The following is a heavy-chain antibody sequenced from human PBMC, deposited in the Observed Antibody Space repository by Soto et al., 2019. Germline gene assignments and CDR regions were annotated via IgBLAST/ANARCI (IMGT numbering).Heavy chain of an antibody. CDR3: AGGYYDFWSGYFNPNWFDP. J-gene: IGHJ5*02. Sequence: ASVKVSCKASGYIFTSYGISWVRQAPGQGLEWMGWISPYNGKPNYAQKLQDSVTMTTDTSTSTAYMELRSLRSDDTAVYYCAGGYYDFWSGYFNPNWFDPWGQGTLVTVSS. CDR2: ISPYNGKP. CDR1: GYIFTSYG. D-gene: IGHD3-3*01. V-gene: IGHV1-18*04.